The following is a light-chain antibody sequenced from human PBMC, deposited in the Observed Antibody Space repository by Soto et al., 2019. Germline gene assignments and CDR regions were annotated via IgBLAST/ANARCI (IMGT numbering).Light chain of an antibody. J-gene: IGKJ2*01. Sequence: EIVLTQSPGTLSLSPGERATLSCRASQSVSSTYLAWYLQKPGQAPRLLIYRASTRATGVPDRFSGSGSGTDFTLTISRLEPEDFAVYYCQQYDTSPPMYTFGQGTKLEIK. CDR1: QSVSSTY. CDR3: QQYDTSPPMYT. V-gene: IGKV3-20*01. CDR2: RAS.